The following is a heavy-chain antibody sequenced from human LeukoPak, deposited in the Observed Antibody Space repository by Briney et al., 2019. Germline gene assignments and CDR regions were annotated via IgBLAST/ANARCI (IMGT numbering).Heavy chain of an antibody. CDR1: GFTLSSYE. D-gene: IGHD2-2*01. CDR3: ARDSSHAPDY. J-gene: IGHJ4*02. Sequence: SGGSLRLSCAAAGFTLSSYEMNWVRQAPGKGLEWVSYISSSGSTIYYADSVKGRFTISRDNAKNSLYLQMNSLRAEDTAVYYCARDSSHAPDYWGQRTLVTVSS. V-gene: IGHV3-48*03. CDR2: ISSSGSTI.